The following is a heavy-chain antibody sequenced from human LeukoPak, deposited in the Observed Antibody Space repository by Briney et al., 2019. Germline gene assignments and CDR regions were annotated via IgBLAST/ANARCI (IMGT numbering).Heavy chain of an antibody. CDR3: AKDRCSNGVGCYYYYMDV. Sequence: GGSLRLSCAASGFTFSSYSMNWVRQAPGKGLEWVSSISSSSSYIYYADSVKGRFTISRDNAKNSLYLQMNSLRAEDTAVYYCAKDRCSNGVGCYYYYMDVWGKGTTVTISS. CDR1: GFTFSSYS. J-gene: IGHJ6*03. D-gene: IGHD2-8*01. V-gene: IGHV3-21*01. CDR2: ISSSSSYI.